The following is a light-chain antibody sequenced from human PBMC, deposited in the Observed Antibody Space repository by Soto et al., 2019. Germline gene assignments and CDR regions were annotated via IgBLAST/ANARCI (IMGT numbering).Light chain of an antibody. CDR1: QSISNW. V-gene: IGKV1-5*03. J-gene: IGKJ2*01. CDR3: QQYNYSPYT. CDR2: KGS. Sequence: DIQMTQSPSTLSAAIGDRVTITCRASQSISNWLAWYQQKPGKAPKVLIFKGSTLESGVPSRFSGSGYGTEFTLIISGLQPEDFATYYCQQYNYSPYTFGQGTKLEIK.